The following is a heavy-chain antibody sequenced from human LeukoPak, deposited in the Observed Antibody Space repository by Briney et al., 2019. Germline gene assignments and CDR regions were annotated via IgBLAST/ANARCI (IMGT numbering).Heavy chain of an antibody. Sequence: GGSLRLSCAASGFTFSSYWMSWVRQAPGKGLEWVANIKQDGSEKYYVDSVKGRFTISRDNAKNSLYLQMNSLRAEDTAVYYCARAMADSSSWYVYYYYYMDVWGKGTTVTVSS. D-gene: IGHD6-13*01. CDR1: GFTFSSYW. J-gene: IGHJ6*03. CDR3: ARAMADSSSWYVYYYYYMDV. CDR2: IKQDGSEK. V-gene: IGHV3-7*01.